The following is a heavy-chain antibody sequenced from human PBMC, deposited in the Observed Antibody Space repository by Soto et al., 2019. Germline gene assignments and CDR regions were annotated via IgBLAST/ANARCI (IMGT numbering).Heavy chain of an antibody. CDR2: IYWDDDT. CDR1: GFSLSTSGVG. Sequence: QIPLKESGPTLVKPTQTLTLTCTFSGFSLSTSGVGVGWIRQPPGKALEWLAMIYWDDDTRYSTSLKSRLTITKDTSKNQVVLTMTNMDPVDTATYYCAHRECTVTTYYCDYWGQGTLVTVSS. J-gene: IGHJ4*02. V-gene: IGHV2-5*02. CDR3: AHRECTVTTYYCDY. D-gene: IGHD4-17*01.